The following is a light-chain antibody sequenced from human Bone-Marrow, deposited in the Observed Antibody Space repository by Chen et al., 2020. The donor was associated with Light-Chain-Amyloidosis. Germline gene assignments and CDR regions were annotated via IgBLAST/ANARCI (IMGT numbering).Light chain of an antibody. CDR1: RRVSSNH. J-gene: IGKJ1*01. V-gene: IGKV3-20*01. CDR2: DAS. Sequence: EVVLTQSPDTLSLSPGEGATLSCRASRRVSSNHLAWYQHKPGQAPRLLIHDASTRATGIPDRFSGSGSRTDFNLSISRVEPEDFAVYYCHQYSSSLPWTFGQGAKVEIK. CDR3: HQYSSSLPWT.